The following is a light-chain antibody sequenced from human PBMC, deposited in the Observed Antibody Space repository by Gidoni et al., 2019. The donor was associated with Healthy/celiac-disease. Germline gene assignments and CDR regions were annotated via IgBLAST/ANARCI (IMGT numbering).Light chain of an antibody. CDR2: PDS. V-gene: IGLV3-1*01. Sequence: SYELTQPPSVSVSPGQTASITCSGDKLGDKYACWYQQKPGQSPVLVIYPDSRRPSGIPERFSGSNSGNTATLTISGTQAMDEADYYCQAWDSSTALVVFGGGTKLTVL. CDR1: KLGDKY. CDR3: QAWDSSTALVV. J-gene: IGLJ2*01.